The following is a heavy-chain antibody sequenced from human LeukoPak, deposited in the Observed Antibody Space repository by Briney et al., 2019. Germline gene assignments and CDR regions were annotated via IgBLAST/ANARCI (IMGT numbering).Heavy chain of an antibody. CDR1: GGSFSGYY. CDR3: ARDLSA. Sequence: TTSETLSLTCAVYGGSFSGYYWSWIRQPPGKGLEWIGEINHGGDTNYNPSLKSRLTISVDTSKNHVSLKLTSVTAADTAVYYCARDLSAWGQGTLVTVSS. J-gene: IGHJ5*02. V-gene: IGHV4-34*01. CDR2: INHGGDT. D-gene: IGHD2/OR15-2a*01.